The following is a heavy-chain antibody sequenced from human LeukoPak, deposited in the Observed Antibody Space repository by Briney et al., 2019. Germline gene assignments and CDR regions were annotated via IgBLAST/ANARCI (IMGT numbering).Heavy chain of an antibody. CDR3: ARTAAAGTAEYFQH. CDR1: GGSISSGGYY. J-gene: IGHJ1*01. Sequence: PSQTLSLTCTVSGGSISSGGYYWSWIRQHPGKGLEWIGYIYYSGSTYYNPSLKSRVTISVDTSKNQFSLKLSSVTAADTAVYYCARTAAAGTAEYFQHWGQGTLVTVSS. CDR2: IYYSGST. D-gene: IGHD6-13*01. V-gene: IGHV4-31*03.